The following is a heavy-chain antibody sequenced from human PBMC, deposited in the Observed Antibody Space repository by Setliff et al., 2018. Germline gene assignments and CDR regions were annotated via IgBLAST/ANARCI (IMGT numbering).Heavy chain of an antibody. D-gene: IGHD3-9*01. J-gene: IGHJ6*03. V-gene: IGHV4-59*01. CDR1: GGSISSYY. CDR2: IYHTGST. Sequence: SETLSLTCTVSGGSISSYYWSWIRQPPGKGLEWIGYIYHTGSTIYNPSLKSRVTMSVDTAKNQFSLKVRSATAADTAVYYCARLPKIVTGYYGSHYYYYMDVWGKGTTVTVSS. CDR3: ARLPKIVTGYYGSHYYYYMDV.